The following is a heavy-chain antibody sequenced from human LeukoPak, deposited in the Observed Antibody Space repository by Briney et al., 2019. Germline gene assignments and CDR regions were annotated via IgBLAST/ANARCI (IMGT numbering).Heavy chain of an antibody. CDR1: GYTFTSYD. V-gene: IGHV1-8*01. Sequence: ASVNVSCTASGYTFTSYDINWVRQATGQGLEWMGWMNPNSGNTGYAQKFQGRVTMTRNTSISTAYMELSSLRSEDTAVCYCARGRGAVAGSSFDPWGQGTQVTVSS. D-gene: IGHD6-19*01. CDR2: MNPNSGNT. J-gene: IGHJ5*02. CDR3: ARGRGAVAGSSFDP.